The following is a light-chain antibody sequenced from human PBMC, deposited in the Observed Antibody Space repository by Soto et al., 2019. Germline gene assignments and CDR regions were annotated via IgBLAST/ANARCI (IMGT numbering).Light chain of an antibody. J-gene: IGKJ3*01. Sequence: DIQMTQSPSSLSASVGDRVTITCQASQDISNYLNWYQQKPGKAPKLLIYDASNLETGVPSRFSGSGSGTDFTVTISSLQPEDIATYYCQQYDTLPITFGPGTKVDIK. CDR3: QQYDTLPIT. V-gene: IGKV1-33*01. CDR1: QDISNY. CDR2: DAS.